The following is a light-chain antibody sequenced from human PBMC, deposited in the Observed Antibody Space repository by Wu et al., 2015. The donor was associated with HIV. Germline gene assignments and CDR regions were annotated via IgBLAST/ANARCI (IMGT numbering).Light chain of an antibody. CDR2: GVS. Sequence: QSPSTLSASVGDRVTITCRASQSVSSGYLAWYQHKPGQAPRLLIYGVSTRATGIPDRFGGSGSGTDFTLTISRLEPEDFAVYFCQQYGSSPITFGQGTRLEI. CDR1: QSVSSGY. V-gene: IGKV3-20*01. CDR3: QQYGSSPIT. J-gene: IGKJ5*01.